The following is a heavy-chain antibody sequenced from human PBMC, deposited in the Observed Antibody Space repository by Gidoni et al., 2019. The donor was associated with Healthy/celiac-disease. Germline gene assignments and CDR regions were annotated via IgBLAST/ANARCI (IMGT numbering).Heavy chain of an antibody. Sequence: QVQLQQWGAGLLKPSETLSLTCAVYGGSVSGYFWSWIRQPPGKGLEWIGEINHSGSTNYNPSLKSRVTISVDTSKNQFSLKLSSVTAADTAVYYCAREGPRGSGSYYKKGWFDPWGQGTLVTVSS. CDR1: GGSVSGYF. CDR3: AREGPRGSGSYYKKGWFDP. J-gene: IGHJ5*02. CDR2: INHSGST. V-gene: IGHV4-34*01. D-gene: IGHD3-10*01.